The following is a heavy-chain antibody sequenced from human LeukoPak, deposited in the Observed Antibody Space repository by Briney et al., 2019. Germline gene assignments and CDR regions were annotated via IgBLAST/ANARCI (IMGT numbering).Heavy chain of an antibody. CDR2: IYTTGSTDST. J-gene: IGHJ4*02. D-gene: IGHD3-10*01. CDR3: AGFGAGSYY. V-gene: IGHV4-4*07. CDR1: GGSISSSY. Sequence: PSETLSLTCTVSGGSISSSYCSWIRQPAGEGLEWIGRIYTTGSTDSTDFNPSLKSRVTMSVDTSKNQFSLKLGSVTAADTAVYYCAGFGAGSYYWGQGTLVTVSS.